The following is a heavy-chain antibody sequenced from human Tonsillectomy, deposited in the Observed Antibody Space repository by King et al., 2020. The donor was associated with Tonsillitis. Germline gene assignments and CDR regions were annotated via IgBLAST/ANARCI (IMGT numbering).Heavy chain of an antibody. Sequence: VQLVESGGGLVQPGGSLRLSCAASGFTFSRYWMHWVRQAPGKGLVWVSRINSDESSTSYADSVKGRFTISRDNAKNTLYLQMNSLRAEDTAVYYCASPRQSSSWIHFDYWGQGTLVTASS. CDR2: INSDESST. CDR1: GFTFSRYW. D-gene: IGHD6-13*01. V-gene: IGHV3-74*01. J-gene: IGHJ4*02. CDR3: ASPRQSSSWIHFDY.